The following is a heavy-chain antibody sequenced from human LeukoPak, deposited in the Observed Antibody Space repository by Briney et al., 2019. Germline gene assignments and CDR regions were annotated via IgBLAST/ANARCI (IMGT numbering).Heavy chain of an antibody. Sequence: GGSLRLSCAASGFIFSTYWMSWVRQAPGKGPEWVANIKQDGSEEYYADSVKGRFTISRDNSKNTLYLQMNSLRAEDTAVYYCAKDSRRWLVRNYFDYWGQGTLVTVSS. CDR1: GFIFSTYW. J-gene: IGHJ4*02. V-gene: IGHV3-7*01. CDR2: IKQDGSEE. CDR3: AKDSRRWLVRNYFDY. D-gene: IGHD6-19*01.